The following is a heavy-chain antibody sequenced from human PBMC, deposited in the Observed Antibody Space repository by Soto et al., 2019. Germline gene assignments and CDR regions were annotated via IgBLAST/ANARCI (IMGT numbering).Heavy chain of an antibody. V-gene: IGHV1-8*01. CDR2: MNPNRGNT. J-gene: IGHJ4*02. CDR1: GYTFTNYD. CDR3: TRAASHSTSITGGDH. Sequence: QVQLVQSGAEVKKPGASVKVSCKASGYTFTNYDINWVRQATGQGLEWMGWMNPNRGNTGYAQNFQGRVTMTSNTSISTAYMELSSLTSEDTAVYYCTRAASHSTSITGGDHWGQGTLVTVSS. D-gene: IGHD6-6*01.